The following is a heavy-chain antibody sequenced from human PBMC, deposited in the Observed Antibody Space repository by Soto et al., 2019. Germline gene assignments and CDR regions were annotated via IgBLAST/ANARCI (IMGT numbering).Heavy chain of an antibody. CDR1: GFTFSRYW. CDR3: VRYGGTDGRCYDY. D-gene: IGHD2-15*01. CDR2: IKQDGSEK. J-gene: IGHJ4*01. V-gene: IGHV3-7*01. Sequence: GGSLRLSCAASGFTFSRYWMSWVRQAPGKGLEWVANIKQDGSEKSYVDSVKGRLTISRVNAENSLYLQMNSLRAEDTAVYYCVRYGGTDGRCYDYWGHGTLVTVSS.